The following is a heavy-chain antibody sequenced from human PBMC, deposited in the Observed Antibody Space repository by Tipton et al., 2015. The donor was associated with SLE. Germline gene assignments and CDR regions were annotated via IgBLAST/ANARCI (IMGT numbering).Heavy chain of an antibody. D-gene: IGHD6-6*01. CDR1: GFSFVDYE. J-gene: IGHJ4*02. CDR3: AREGGSSSRAGYFDY. V-gene: IGHV3-49*04. CDR2: IRSKTYGGAT. Sequence: SLRLSCTASGFSFVDYEVNWVRQAPGKGLEWIGFIRSKTYGGATEFAASVKGRFSISRDDSKRIAYLQMNSLKSEDTAMYYCAREGGSSSRAGYFDYWGQGILVTVSS.